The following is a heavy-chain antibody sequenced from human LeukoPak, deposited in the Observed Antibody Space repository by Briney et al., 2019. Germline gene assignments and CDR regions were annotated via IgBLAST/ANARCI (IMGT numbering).Heavy chain of an antibody. Sequence: SETLSLTCAVYGGSFSGYQWSWIRQTPEKGPEWIGEVNHGGSTHYYPSLKSRVTVSVDTSKNQFSLNLNSVTAADTAVYYCARRPDGFDIWGQGTMVTVSS. J-gene: IGHJ3*02. V-gene: IGHV4-34*01. CDR1: GGSFSGYQ. CDR3: ARRPDGFDI. CDR2: VNHGGST.